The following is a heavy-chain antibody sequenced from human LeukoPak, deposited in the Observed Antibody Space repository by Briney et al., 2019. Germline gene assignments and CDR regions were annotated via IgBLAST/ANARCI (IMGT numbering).Heavy chain of an antibody. V-gene: IGHV3-23*01. CDR3: ARGGYYYGSGPSDY. J-gene: IGHJ4*02. CDR2: ISGSGGST. CDR1: GFTFSSYA. D-gene: IGHD3-10*01. Sequence: GGSLRLSCAASGFTFSSYAMSWVRQAPGKGLEWVSAISGSGGSTYYADSVKGRFTISRDNPKNTLYLQMNSLRAEDTAVYYCARGGYYYGSGPSDYWGQGTLVTVSS.